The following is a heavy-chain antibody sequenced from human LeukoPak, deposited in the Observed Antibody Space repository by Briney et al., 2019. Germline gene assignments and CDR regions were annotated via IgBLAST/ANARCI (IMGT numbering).Heavy chain of an antibody. CDR2: IFYSGTT. CDR1: GCSISLYY. J-gene: IGHJ4*02. CDR3: ARRSAIFDY. Sequence: SETLSLTCTVSGCSISLYYWSWIRQPPGKRLEWIGYIFYSGTTNYNPSLKSRVTISVDTSKNQFSLKLSSVTAEDTAVYYCARRSAIFDYWGQGTLVTVSS. D-gene: IGHD2-15*01. V-gene: IGHV4-59*08.